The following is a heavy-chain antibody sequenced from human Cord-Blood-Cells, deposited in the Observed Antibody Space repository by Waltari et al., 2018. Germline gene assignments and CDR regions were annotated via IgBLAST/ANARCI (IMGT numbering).Heavy chain of an antibody. CDR3: ARVKVRQLVPLDNIDY. CDR1: GFTFSSYS. D-gene: IGHD6-6*01. CDR2: ISSSSSNV. J-gene: IGHJ4*02. Sequence: EVQLVESGGGLVKPGGSLRLSCAASGFTFSSYSMNWVRQAPGKGLEWVSSISSSSSNVYYADSVKGRFTSSRDNAKNSLYRQMNSLRAEDTAVYYCARVKVRQLVPLDNIDYWGQGTLVTVSS. V-gene: IGHV3-21*01.